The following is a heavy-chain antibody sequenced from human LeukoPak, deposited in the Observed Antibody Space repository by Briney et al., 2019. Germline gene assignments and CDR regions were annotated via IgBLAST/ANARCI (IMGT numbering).Heavy chain of an antibody. CDR1: GGSITSYF. Sequence: SETLSLTCTVSGGSITSYFWSWIRQPAGKGLEWIGRIYTSGSTNYTPSLKSRVTMSVDTTKNKFSFKLRCVPAADTAVHSCARDRFFGRGHRYFDYWGQGTLVTVSS. D-gene: IGHD3-10*01. V-gene: IGHV4-4*07. CDR2: IYTSGST. J-gene: IGHJ4*02. CDR3: ARDRFFGRGHRYFDY.